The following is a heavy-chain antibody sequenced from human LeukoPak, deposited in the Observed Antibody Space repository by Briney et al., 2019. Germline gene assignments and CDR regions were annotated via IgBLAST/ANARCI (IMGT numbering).Heavy chain of an antibody. J-gene: IGHJ4*02. V-gene: IGHV3-48*01. D-gene: IGHD1-26*01. CDR3: ARDRMKSGSYYFDY. CDR2: ISGKSSTI. Sequence: PGGSLRLSCAASAFTFSDYSMNWVRQAPGKGVEWVSYISGKSSTIYYADSVKGRFTISRDNAKNSMYLQMNSLRAEDTAVYYCARDRMKSGSYYFDYWGPGTLVTVSS. CDR1: AFTFSDYS.